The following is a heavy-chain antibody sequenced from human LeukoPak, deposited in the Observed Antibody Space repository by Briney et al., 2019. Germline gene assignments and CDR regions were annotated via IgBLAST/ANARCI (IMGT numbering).Heavy chain of an antibody. V-gene: IGHV1-69*13. D-gene: IGHD6-25*01. CDR1: GGAFSSYA. J-gene: IGHJ4*02. CDR3: AGRQRGRFDY. Sequence: SVKVSCKASGGAFSSYAISWVRQAPGQGLAWMGGIIPIFGTANYAQKFQGRVTITADESTSTAYMELSSLRSEDTAVYYCAGRQRGRFDYWGQGTLVTVSS. CDR2: IIPIFGTA.